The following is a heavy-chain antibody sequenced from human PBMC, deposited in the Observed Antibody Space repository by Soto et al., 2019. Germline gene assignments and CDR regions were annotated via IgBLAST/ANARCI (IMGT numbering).Heavy chain of an antibody. V-gene: IGHV1-46*01. D-gene: IGHD2-21*01. CDR1: GYIFTSYY. J-gene: IGHJ1*01. CDR3: ARALHYNDAISYPASFQH. CDR2: INPSGGTT. Sequence: QVQLVQSGAEVKKPGASVKVSCKASGYIFTSYYIHWVRQAPGQGLEWMALINPSGGTTNYAHKFPRRVTMPRDTSTSTVHMALSSLRSEDTAVYYCARALHYNDAISYPASFQHWGQGTLVTVSS.